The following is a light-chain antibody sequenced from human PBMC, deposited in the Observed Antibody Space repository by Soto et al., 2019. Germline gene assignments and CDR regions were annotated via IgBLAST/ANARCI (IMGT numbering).Light chain of an antibody. J-gene: IGKJ1*01. CDR2: MVS. Sequence: DVVMTQSPLSLPVTLGQPASISCRSSQSLVYSDGYTYLSWFQQRPGQSPRRLIYMVSNRDSGVPVRFSGSGSGTDFTLEISRVEAEDVGVYFCMQGTHWPWTFGQGTKVDIK. V-gene: IGKV2-30*01. CDR1: QSLVYSDGYTY. CDR3: MQGTHWPWT.